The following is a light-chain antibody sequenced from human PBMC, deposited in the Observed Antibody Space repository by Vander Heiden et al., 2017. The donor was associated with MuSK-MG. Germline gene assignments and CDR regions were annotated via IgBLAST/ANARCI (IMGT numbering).Light chain of an antibody. CDR1: NIGDKR. Sequence: SYVLTQLPSVSVAPGQTARITCGGNNIGDKRVNWYQHKPCQAHGLVIYYDSDRPSGIPERFSGSNSGNTATMTISGVEPGEEADYYCQVWDTNSDHLVFGGGTKLTVL. CDR3: QVWDTNSDHLV. J-gene: IGLJ2*01. V-gene: IGLV3-21*04. CDR2: YDS.